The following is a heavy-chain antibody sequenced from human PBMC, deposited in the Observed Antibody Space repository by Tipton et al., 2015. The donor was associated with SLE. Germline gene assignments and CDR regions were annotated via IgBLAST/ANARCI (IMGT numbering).Heavy chain of an antibody. D-gene: IGHD3-3*01. CDR3: ARGSYDFWSGYYYYYYYMDV. Sequence: SLRLSCAASGFTFSSYSMNWVRQAPGKGLEWVSYISSSSSTIYYADSVKGRFPISRDNAKNSLYLQMNSLRAEDTAVYYCARGSYDFWSGYYYYYYYMDVWGKGTTVTISS. CDR2: ISSSSSTI. CDR1: GFTFSSYS. V-gene: IGHV3-48*01. J-gene: IGHJ6*03.